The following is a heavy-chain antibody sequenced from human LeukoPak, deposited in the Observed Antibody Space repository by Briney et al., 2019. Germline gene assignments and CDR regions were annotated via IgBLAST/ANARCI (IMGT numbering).Heavy chain of an antibody. D-gene: IGHD3-22*01. CDR3: AKDPFYDSSGFFDY. J-gene: IGHJ4*02. V-gene: IGHV3-23*01. CDR1: GFTFSSYA. Sequence: GGSLRLSCAASGFTFSSYAMSWVRQAPGEGLEWVSTISPSGGSTFYADSVKGRFTISRDNSKNTLYLQMNSLRAEDTAVYYCAKDPFYDSSGFFDYWGQGTLVTVSS. CDR2: ISPSGGST.